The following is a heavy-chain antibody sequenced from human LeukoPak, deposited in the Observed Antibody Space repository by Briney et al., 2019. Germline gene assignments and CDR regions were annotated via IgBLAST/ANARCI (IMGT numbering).Heavy chain of an antibody. CDR3: ARSYGSGSYLLYYYYYGMDV. CDR1: GHTFTSYG. CDR2: ISAYNGNT. V-gene: IGHV1-18*04. J-gene: IGHJ6*04. D-gene: IGHD3-10*01. Sequence: ASVKVSCKASGHTFTSYGISWVRQAPGQGLEWMGWISAYNGNTNYAQKLQGRVTMTTDTSTSTAYMELRSLRSDDTAVYYCARSYGSGSYLLYYYYYGMDVWGKGTTVTVSS.